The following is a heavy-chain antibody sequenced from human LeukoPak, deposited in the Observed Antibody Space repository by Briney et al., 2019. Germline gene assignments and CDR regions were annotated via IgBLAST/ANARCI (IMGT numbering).Heavy chain of an antibody. Sequence: GGSLRLSCAASGFTFSSYAMSWVRQAPGKGLEWVSAISGSGGSTYYADSVKGRFTISRDNSKDTLYLQMNSLRAEDTAVYYCAKAISPVGVSFDYWGQGTLVTVSS. CDR3: AKAISPVGVSFDY. D-gene: IGHD1-26*01. CDR2: ISGSGGST. CDR1: GFTFSSYA. V-gene: IGHV3-23*01. J-gene: IGHJ4*02.